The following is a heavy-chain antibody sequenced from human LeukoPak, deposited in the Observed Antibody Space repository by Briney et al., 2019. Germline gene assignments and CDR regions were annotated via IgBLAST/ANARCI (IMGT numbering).Heavy chain of an antibody. CDR3: ARKGSDQDCGGDCGAFDI. J-gene: IGHJ3*02. D-gene: IGHD2-21*02. CDR2: IYHSGST. V-gene: IGHV4-30-2*01. Sequence: SQTLSLTCAVSGGSISSGGYSWSWIRQPPGKGLEWIGYIYHSGSTYYNPSLKSRVTISVDRSKNQFSLKLSSVTAADTAVYYCARKGSDQDCGGDCGAFDIWGQGTMDTVSS. CDR1: GGSISSGGYS.